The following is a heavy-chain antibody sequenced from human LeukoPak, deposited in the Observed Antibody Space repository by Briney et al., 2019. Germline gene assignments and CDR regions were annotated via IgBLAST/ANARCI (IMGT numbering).Heavy chain of an antibody. CDR2: IYYSGST. Sequence: SETLSLTCTVSGGSISSTSHYRGWLRQPPGKGLEWIGYIYYSGSTYYNPSLKSRVTTLLDTSKNQFSLKLSSVTAADTAVYYCARVYYVDAFDIWGQGTMVTVSS. V-gene: IGHV4-39*07. J-gene: IGHJ3*02. D-gene: IGHD3-22*01. CDR1: GGSISSTSHY. CDR3: ARVYYVDAFDI.